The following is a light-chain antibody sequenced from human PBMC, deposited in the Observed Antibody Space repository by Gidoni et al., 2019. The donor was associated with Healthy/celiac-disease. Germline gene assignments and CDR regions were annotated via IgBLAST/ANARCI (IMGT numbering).Light chain of an antibody. CDR1: QDISNY. J-gene: IGKJ4*01. V-gene: IGKV1-33*01. CDR3: QQYDNLPLT. CDR2: DAS. Sequence: DIQMTPSPSSLSASLGDRVTITCQASQDISNYLNWYQQKPGKAPKLLIYDASNLETGVPSRFSGSGSGTDFTFTISSLQPEDIATYYCQQYDNLPLTFGGGTKVEIK.